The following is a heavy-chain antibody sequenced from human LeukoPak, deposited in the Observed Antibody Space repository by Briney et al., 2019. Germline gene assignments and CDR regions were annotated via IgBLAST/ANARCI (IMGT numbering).Heavy chain of an antibody. CDR2: FYYSGST. V-gene: IGHV4-39*01. J-gene: IGHJ4*02. CDR3: ARHPSYDFWSGYSFHPYFDY. Sequence: PSDPLSLPCTVSGGSNSSSSDYWGWIREPPGEGLVWNESFYYSGSTCYNPSLKSRVTVSVDTAKNQCSLKLSSVTAAHTAVYYCARHPSYDFWSGYSFHPYFDYWGQGTLVTVSS. CDR1: GGSNSSSSDY. D-gene: IGHD3-3*01.